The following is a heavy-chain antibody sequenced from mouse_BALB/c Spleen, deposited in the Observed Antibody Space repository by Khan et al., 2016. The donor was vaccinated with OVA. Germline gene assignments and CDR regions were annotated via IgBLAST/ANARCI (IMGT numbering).Heavy chain of an antibody. CDR2: ISYSGST. V-gene: IGHV3-2*02. CDR1: GYSITSDYA. J-gene: IGHJ3*01. CDR3: ARWFTY. Sequence: EVQLQESGPGLVKPSQSLSLTCTVTGYSITSDYAWNWIRQFPGNKLEWMGYISYSGSTTYNPSLKSRISITRDTSKKFFLQLNSVTTEDTATYYCARWFTYWGQGTLVTVSA.